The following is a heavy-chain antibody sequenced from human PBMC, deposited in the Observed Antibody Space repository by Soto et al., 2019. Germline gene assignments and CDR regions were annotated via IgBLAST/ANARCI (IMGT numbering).Heavy chain of an antibody. CDR2: ISYDGSNK. Sequence: SLRLSCAASGFTFSSYGMHWVRQAPGKGLEWVAVISYDGSNKYYADSVKGRFTISRDNSKNTLYLQMNSLRAEDTAVYYCARRVNYGSVYSYYMDVWGTGTTVTVSS. CDR1: GFTFSSYG. D-gene: IGHD3-10*01. V-gene: IGHV3-30*03. CDR3: ARRVNYGSVYSYYMDV. J-gene: IGHJ6*03.